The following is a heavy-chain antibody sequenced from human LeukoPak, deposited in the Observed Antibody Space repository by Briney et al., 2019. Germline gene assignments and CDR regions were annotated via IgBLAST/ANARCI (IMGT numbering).Heavy chain of an antibody. D-gene: IGHD3-22*01. CDR1: GGTFSSYA. CDR3: ARDWRKDDSSGQEFRDPNWFDP. J-gene: IGHJ5*02. Sequence: GASVKVSCKASGGTFSSYAISWVRQAPGQGLEWMGRIIPIFGTANYAQKFQGRVTITADESTSTAYMELSSLRSEDTAVYYCARDWRKDDSSGQEFRDPNWFDPWGQGTLVTVSS. V-gene: IGHV1-69*13. CDR2: IIPIFGTA.